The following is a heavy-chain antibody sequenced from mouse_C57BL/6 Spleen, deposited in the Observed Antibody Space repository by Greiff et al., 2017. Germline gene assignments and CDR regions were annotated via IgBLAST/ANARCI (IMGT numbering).Heavy chain of an antibody. CDR2: ISSGGSYT. CDR3: ARPDYYGNYFDY. J-gene: IGHJ2*01. CDR1: GFTFSSYG. D-gene: IGHD1-1*01. V-gene: IGHV5-6*01. Sequence: EVKVVESGGDLVKPGGSLKLSCAASGFTFSSYGMSWVRQTPDKRLEWVATISSGGSYTYYPDSVKGRFTISRDNAKNTLYLQMSSLKSEDTAMYYCARPDYYGNYFDYWGQGTTLTVSS.